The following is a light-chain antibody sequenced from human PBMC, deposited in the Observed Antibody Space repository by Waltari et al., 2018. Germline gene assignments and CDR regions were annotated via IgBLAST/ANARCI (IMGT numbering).Light chain of an antibody. CDR2: GAY. CDR1: QNVGTS. Sequence: EIVVTQSPATLSVSPGERVTLSCRASQNVGTSLAWYQQKPGQTPRLLIFGAYSRASGVPARFSGSGSGTDFTLAISSLQSEDFAVYYCQKYEDWPRHSFGGGTKVQIE. CDR3: QKYEDWPRHS. V-gene: IGKV3-15*01. J-gene: IGKJ4*01.